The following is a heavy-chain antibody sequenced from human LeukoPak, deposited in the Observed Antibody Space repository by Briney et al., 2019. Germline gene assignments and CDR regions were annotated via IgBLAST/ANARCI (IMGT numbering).Heavy chain of an antibody. J-gene: IGHJ4*02. V-gene: IGHV3-23*01. Sequence: PGGTLRLSCAASGITFSSYGMSWVRQAPGKGLEWVSAISGSGGSTYYADSVKGRFTISRDNSKNTPYLQMNSLRAEDTAVYYCAKMGYCGGDCYRYYFHYWGQGTLVTVSS. CDR3: AKMGYCGGDCYRYYFHY. CDR2: ISGSGGST. CDR1: GITFSSYG. D-gene: IGHD2-21*02.